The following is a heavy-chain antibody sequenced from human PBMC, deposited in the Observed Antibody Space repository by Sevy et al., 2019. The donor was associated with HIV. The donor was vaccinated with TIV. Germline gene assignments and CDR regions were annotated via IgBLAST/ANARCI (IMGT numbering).Heavy chain of an antibody. CDR1: GITFTTYG. CDR3: GRLRWVYQVVSAMLDALDL. CDR2: IWSDGNNK. Sequence: GGSLRLSCAASGITFTTYGMHWVRQAPGKGLEWVALIWSDGNNKYYADSVKGVFNISRESSKNTLYRQMNSLGVEDRAIYYCGRLRWVYQVVSAMLDALDLWGQGTMVTVSS. J-gene: IGHJ3*01. V-gene: IGHV3-33*01. D-gene: IGHD2-15*01.